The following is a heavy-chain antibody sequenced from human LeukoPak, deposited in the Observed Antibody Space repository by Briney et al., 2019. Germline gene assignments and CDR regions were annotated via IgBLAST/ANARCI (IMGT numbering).Heavy chain of an antibody. V-gene: IGHV3-53*01. CDR2: IYSGGST. CDR3: ASQYYYDSSGLYFDY. J-gene: IGHJ4*02. CDR1: GFTVSSNY. D-gene: IGHD3-22*01. Sequence: PGGSLRLSCAAPGFTVSSNYMSWVRQAPGKGLEWVSVIYSGGSTYYADSVKGRFTISRDNSKNTLYLQMNSLRAEDTAVYYCASQYYYDSSGLYFDYWGQGTLVTVSS.